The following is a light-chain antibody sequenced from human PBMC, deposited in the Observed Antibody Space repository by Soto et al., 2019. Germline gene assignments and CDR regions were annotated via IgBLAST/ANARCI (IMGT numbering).Light chain of an antibody. CDR2: QDS. CDR3: QAWDSSTV. J-gene: IGLJ1*01. V-gene: IGLV3-1*01. Sequence: SSELTQPPSVSVSPGQTASITCSGDKLGDKYACWYQQKPGQSPVLVIYQDSKRPSGIPERFSGSNSGNTATLTISGTQAMDGADYYCQAWDSSTVFGTGTKLTVL. CDR1: KLGDKY.